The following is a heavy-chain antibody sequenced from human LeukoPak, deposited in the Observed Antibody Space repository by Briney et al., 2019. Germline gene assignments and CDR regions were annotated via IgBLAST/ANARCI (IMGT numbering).Heavy chain of an antibody. CDR3: AKVSLSNYYDY. CDR2: ISWNSVVK. CDR1: GFVFGDYA. D-gene: IGHD3-10*01. Sequence: GGSLRLSCAASGFVFGDYAMHWVRQAPGKGLEWVSGISWNSVVKGYADSVKSRFTISRDNAKNSLYLQMNSLRAEDTALYYCAKVSLSNYYDYWGQGILVTVSS. J-gene: IGHJ4*02. V-gene: IGHV3-9*01.